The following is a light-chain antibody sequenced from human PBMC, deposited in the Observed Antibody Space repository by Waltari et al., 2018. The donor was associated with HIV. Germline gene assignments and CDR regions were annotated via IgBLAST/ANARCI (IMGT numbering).Light chain of an antibody. CDR2: IHTDGRH. CDR1: SGHSSYT. CDR3: QTWGSGIQV. Sequence: TQSPSASASVGASVTLTCTLSSGHSSYTIAWHQQQPQKGPRYLMKIHTDGRHTKGDGIPDRFSGSSSGAERSLTISSLQSEDEADYYCQTWGSGIQVFGGGTKLTVL. J-gene: IGLJ2*01. V-gene: IGLV4-69*02.